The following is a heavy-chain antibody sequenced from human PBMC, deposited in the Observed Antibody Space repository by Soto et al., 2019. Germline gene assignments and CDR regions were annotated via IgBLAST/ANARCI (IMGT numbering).Heavy chain of an antibody. V-gene: IGHV3-33*01. CDR2: IWYDGSNK. D-gene: IGHD3-9*01. CDR1: GFTFSSYG. CDR3: ARGDILTGFLDY. Sequence: GSLRLSCAASGFTFSSYGMHWVRQAPGKGLEWVAVIWYDGSNKYYADSVKGRFTISRDNSKNTLYLQMNSLRAEDTAVYYCARGDILTGFLDYWGQGTLVTVSS. J-gene: IGHJ4*02.